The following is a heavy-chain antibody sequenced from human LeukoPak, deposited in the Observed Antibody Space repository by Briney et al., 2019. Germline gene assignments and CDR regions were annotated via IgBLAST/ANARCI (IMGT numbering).Heavy chain of an antibody. Sequence: GGSLRLSCAASGFTLSNYAMSWVRQAPRKGLEWVSVISARGSVYYPDSVKGRFTISRDNSKNTVYLQMNSLRAEDTALYYCAKGRYDTDYWRQGTLVIVSS. V-gene: IGHV3-23*01. CDR1: GFTLSNYA. D-gene: IGHD1-1*01. CDR2: ISARGSV. CDR3: AKGRYDTDY. J-gene: IGHJ4*02.